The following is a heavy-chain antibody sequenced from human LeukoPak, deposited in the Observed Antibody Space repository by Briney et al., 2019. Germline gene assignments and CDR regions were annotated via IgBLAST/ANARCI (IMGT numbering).Heavy chain of an antibody. Sequence: GGSLRLSCAASGFTFSSYWMSWVRQAPGKRLEWVANINHDGNEKYYVDSVTGRFTISRDNAKNSLYLQMNSLRVEDTAVYYCARAGAIGSVDYWGQGTLVPVSS. D-gene: IGHD2-15*01. CDR3: ARAGAIGSVDY. CDR2: INHDGNEK. V-gene: IGHV3-7*01. J-gene: IGHJ4*02. CDR1: GFTFSSYW.